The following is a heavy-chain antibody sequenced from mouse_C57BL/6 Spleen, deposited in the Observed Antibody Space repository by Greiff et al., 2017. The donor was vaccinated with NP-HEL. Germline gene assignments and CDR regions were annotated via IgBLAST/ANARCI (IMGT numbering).Heavy chain of an antibody. D-gene: IGHD1-1*01. CDR2: IDPANGNT. CDR3: TRTCITTVVDY. J-gene: IGHJ2*01. V-gene: IGHV14-3*01. Sequence: EVQGVESVAELVRPGASVKLSCTASGFNIKNSYMHWVKQRPEQGLEWIGRIDPANGNTKYAPKFQGKATLTADPSSNTAYLQLSSLTSEDTDIYSCTRTCITTVVDYWGQGTTLTVSS. CDR1: GFNIKNSY.